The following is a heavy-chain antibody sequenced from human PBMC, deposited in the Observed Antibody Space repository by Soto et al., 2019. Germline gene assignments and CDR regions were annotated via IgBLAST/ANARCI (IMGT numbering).Heavy chain of an antibody. V-gene: IGHV4-31*03. CDR2: IYYSGRT. J-gene: IGHJ4*02. Sequence: TLSLTCTVSGGSISSGAHYWSWIRQHPGKGLEWIGYIYYSGRTYYNPSLKSRVTISVDTSKNQFSLKLRSVTAADTAVYYCARVDDVNSIDYWGQGTQVTVSS. CDR1: GGSISSGAHY. CDR3: ARVDDVNSIDY. D-gene: IGHD1-20*01.